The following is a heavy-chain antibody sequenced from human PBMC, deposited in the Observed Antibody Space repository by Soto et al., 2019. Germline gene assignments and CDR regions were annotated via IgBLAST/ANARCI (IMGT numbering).Heavy chain of an antibody. CDR1: GGSISNHY. CDR2: IYYNGNT. Sequence: QVQLQESGPGLVKPSETLSHTCTVSGGSISNHYWSWIRQPPGKGLEWIGYIYYNGNTNYNPSLKSRVTMSVDTSKIQISLKLSSVTAADTAVYYCTRANWYSEYWGQGTLVTVSS. D-gene: IGHD7-27*01. J-gene: IGHJ4*02. CDR3: TRANWYSEY. V-gene: IGHV4-59*11.